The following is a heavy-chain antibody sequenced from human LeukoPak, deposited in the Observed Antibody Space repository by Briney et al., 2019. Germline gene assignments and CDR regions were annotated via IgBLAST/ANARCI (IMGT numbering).Heavy chain of an antibody. CDR3: ARVGGYSSSWYLGY. V-gene: IGHV4-59*01. D-gene: IGHD6-19*01. CDR1: GGSISSYY. Sequence: SETLSLTCTASGGSISSYYWSWIRQPPGKGLEWIGFIYYTGSTTYNSSLKSRVTISVDTSKNQFSLKLGSVTPADTAVYYCARVGGYSSSWYLGYWGRGTLVTVSS. J-gene: IGHJ4*02. CDR2: IYYTGST.